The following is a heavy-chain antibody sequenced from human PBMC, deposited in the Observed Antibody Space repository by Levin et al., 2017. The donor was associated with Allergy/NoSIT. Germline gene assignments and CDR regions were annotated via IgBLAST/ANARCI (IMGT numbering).Heavy chain of an antibody. CDR2: IYYSGST. D-gene: IGHD4-17*01. V-gene: IGHV4-30-4*01. J-gene: IGHJ4*02. CDR3: ARDQDGDYVGFDY. CDR1: GGSISSGDYY. Sequence: ASETLSLTCTVSGGSISSGDYYWSWIRQPPGKGLEWIGYIYYSGSTYYNPSLKSRVTISVDTSKNQFSLKLSSVTAADTAVYYCARDQDGDYVGFDYWGQGTLVTVSS.